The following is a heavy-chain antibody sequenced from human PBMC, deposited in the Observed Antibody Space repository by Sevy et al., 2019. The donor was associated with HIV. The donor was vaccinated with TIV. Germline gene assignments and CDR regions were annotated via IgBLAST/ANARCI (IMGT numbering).Heavy chain of an antibody. D-gene: IGHD3-10*01. CDR2: ISGSGGST. Sequence: GGSLRLSCAASGFTFSSYAMSWVRQAPGKGLEWVSAISGSGGSTYYAHSVKGRFTISRDNSKNTLYLQMNSLRAEDTAVYYCAKNVGSGSYPDYYYYYYMDVWGKGTTVTVSS. CDR3: AKNVGSGSYPDYYYYYYMDV. V-gene: IGHV3-23*01. J-gene: IGHJ6*03. CDR1: GFTFSSYA.